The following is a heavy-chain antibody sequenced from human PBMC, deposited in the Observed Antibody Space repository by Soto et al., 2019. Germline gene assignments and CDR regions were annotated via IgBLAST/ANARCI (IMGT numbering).Heavy chain of an antibody. Sequence: GGSLRLSCAASGFTFSSYIMNWVRQAPGKGLEWVSYISSSSSTIYYADSVKGRFTISRDNAKNSLYLQMNSLRDEDTAVYYCARDREPIVGATSGDYWGQGTLVTVSS. V-gene: IGHV3-48*02. J-gene: IGHJ4*02. D-gene: IGHD1-26*01. CDR3: ARDREPIVGATSGDY. CDR1: GFTFSSYI. CDR2: ISSSSSTI.